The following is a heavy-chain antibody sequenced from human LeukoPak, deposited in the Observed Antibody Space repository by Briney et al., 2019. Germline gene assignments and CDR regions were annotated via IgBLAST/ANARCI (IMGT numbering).Heavy chain of an antibody. D-gene: IGHD3-3*01. V-gene: IGHV4-4*07. Sequence: PSETLSLTCTVSGGSISSYYWSWIRQPAGKGLEWIGHIYTSGSTNYNPSLKSRVTMSVDTSKNQFSLKLSSVTAADTAVYYCARSQYDFWSGDFDSNWFDPWGQGTLVTVSS. J-gene: IGHJ5*02. CDR1: GGSISSYY. CDR3: ARSQYDFWSGDFDSNWFDP. CDR2: IYTSGST.